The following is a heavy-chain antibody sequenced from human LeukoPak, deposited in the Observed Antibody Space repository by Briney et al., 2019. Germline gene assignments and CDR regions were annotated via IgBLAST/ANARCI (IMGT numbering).Heavy chain of an antibody. D-gene: IGHD2-2*01. Sequence: GGSLRLSCAASKFTFSSYGMHWVRQAPGKGLEWVAVIWYDGSNKYSADSVKGRFTISRDNSKNTLYLQMNSLRAEDTAVYYCARDGGYCSSTSCYEFDYWGQGTLVTVSS. V-gene: IGHV3-33*01. J-gene: IGHJ4*02. CDR3: ARDGGYCSSTSCYEFDY. CDR1: KFTFSSYG. CDR2: IWYDGSNK.